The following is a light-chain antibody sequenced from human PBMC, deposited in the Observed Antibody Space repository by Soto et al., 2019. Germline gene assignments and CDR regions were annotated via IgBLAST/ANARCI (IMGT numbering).Light chain of an antibody. CDR1: SSDVGAYNY. Sequence: QSALTQPRSVSGSPGQSVTISCTGTSSDVGAYNYVSWYQQHPGKAPKVMIFNVSQRPSGVPDRFSGSKSGNTASLTISGLQTDDEADYYCCSYAGSSTWVFAGGTKVTVL. V-gene: IGLV2-11*01. J-gene: IGLJ3*02. CDR2: NVS. CDR3: CSYAGSSTWV.